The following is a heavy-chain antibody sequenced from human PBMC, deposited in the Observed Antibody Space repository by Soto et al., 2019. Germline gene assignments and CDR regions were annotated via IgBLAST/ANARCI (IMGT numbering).Heavy chain of an antibody. CDR2: ISGSGGST. V-gene: IGHV3-23*01. J-gene: IGHJ4*02. CDR1: GFTFSSYA. D-gene: IGHD6-19*01. CDR3: AKTRDSSGWYYFDY. Sequence: EVQLLESGGGLVQPGGSLRLSCAASGFTFSSYAMSWVRQTPGKGLEWVSAISGSGGSTYYADSVKGRFTISRDNSKNTLYLQMNSLRVEDTAVYYCAKTRDSSGWYYFDYWGQGTLVTVSS.